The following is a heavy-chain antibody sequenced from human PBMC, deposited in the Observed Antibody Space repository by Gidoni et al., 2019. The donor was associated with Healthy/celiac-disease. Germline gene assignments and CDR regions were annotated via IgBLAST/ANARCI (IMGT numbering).Heavy chain of an antibody. J-gene: IGHJ4*02. V-gene: IGHV4-31*02. CDR3: ARMGSIVVVPAAIRRDY. Sequence: STYYNPSLKSRVTISVDTSKNQFSLKLSSVTAADTAVYYCARMGSIVVVPAAIRRDYWGQGTLVTVSS. CDR2: ST. D-gene: IGHD2-2*01.